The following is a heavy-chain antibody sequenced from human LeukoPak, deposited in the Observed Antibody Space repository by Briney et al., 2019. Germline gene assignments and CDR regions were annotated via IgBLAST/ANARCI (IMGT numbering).Heavy chain of an antibody. CDR3: ARDPQKSYYGSGKYYYYYYMDV. J-gene: IGHJ6*03. D-gene: IGHD3-10*01. Sequence: PGGSLRLSCAASGFTFSSYSMNWVRQAPGKGLERVSYISSSSSTIYYADSVKGRFTISRDNAKNSLYLQMNSLRAEDTAVYYCARDPQKSYYGSGKYYYYYYMDVWGKGTTVTVSS. V-gene: IGHV3-48*01. CDR1: GFTFSSYS. CDR2: ISSSSSTI.